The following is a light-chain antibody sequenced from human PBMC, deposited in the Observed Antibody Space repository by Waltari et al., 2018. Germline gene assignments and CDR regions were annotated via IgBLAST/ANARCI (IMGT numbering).Light chain of an antibody. CDR1: ALAKKY. Sequence: SYELTQPSSVSVSPGQTASIICSGDALAKKYVRWFQQKPGQAPVLIIYKDTERPSGIPARFSGSTSGTTVTLTITGAQVEDEADYYCLSVADNILVFGGGTKLTVL. V-gene: IGLV3-27*01. CDR3: LSVADNILV. CDR2: KDT. J-gene: IGLJ3*02.